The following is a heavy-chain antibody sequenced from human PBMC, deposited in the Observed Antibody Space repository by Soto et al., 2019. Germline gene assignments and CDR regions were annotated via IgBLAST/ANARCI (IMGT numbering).Heavy chain of an antibody. CDR2: VYKTGST. V-gene: IGHV4-59*03. J-gene: IGHJ6*02. CDR3: AGMSFTGFGEVIDNFYFYGMDV. CDR1: GGSISSYY. D-gene: IGHD3-16*01. Sequence: QVQLQESGPGLVKPSETLSLTCNVSGGSISSYYWTWIRHPPGKGLEWIGYVYKTGSTNYNPSLKSRVTKSLDTSKNQCFLNLSAVTSADTAVYYCAGMSFTGFGEVIDNFYFYGMDVWGQGTTVTVSS.